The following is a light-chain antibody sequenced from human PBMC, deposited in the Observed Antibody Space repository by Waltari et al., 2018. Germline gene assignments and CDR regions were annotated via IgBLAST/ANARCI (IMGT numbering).Light chain of an antibody. J-gene: IGLJ1*01. CDR2: EVY. CDR3: RSYTSRYTYV. V-gene: IGLV2-14*01. Sequence: QSALTQPASVSGSPGQSITISCTGTSSDVGGYNSVSWYQQHPGKAPKVIIYEVYNRPSGASDRFSGSKSGNTASLIISGPQAEDEADYYCRSYTSRYTYVFGSGTKVTVL. CDR1: SSDVGGYNS.